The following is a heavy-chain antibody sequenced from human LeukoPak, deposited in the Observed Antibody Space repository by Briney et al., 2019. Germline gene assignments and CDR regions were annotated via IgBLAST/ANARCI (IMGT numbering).Heavy chain of an antibody. D-gene: IGHD3-22*01. V-gene: IGHV3-43*02. Sequence: GGSLRLSCAASGFTFEGSVIHWVRQAPGKGLEWVSLIIGDGNSTYYAGSVKGRFTISRDNSKNSLYLQMNSLRTEDTAFYYCATNFGAYYYDTSGYYYCWGQGTLVTVSS. CDR3: ATNFGAYYYDTSGYYYC. CDR1: GFTFEGSV. J-gene: IGHJ4*02. CDR2: IIGDGNST.